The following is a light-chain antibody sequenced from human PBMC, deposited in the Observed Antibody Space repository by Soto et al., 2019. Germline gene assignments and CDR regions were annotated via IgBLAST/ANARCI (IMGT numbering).Light chain of an antibody. CDR3: LQALHTPWT. CDR2: LGS. J-gene: IGKJ1*01. Sequence: DVVMTQSPLSLPVTPGEPAAISCRSSQSLLHSDGINYLDWYLQKPGQSPQLLICLGSNRASGVSDRFSGSGSGTDFTLTLSRVEAEDFGVYYCLQALHTPWTFGQGTQVEL. V-gene: IGKV2-28*01. CDR1: QSLLHSDGINY.